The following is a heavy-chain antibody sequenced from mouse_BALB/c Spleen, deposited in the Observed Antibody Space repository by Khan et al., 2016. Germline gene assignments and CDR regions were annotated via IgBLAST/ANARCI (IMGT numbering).Heavy chain of an antibody. CDR2: ISYSRST. Sequence: EVKLLESGPGLVKPSQSLSLTCTVTGYSITSDYAWNWIRQFPGNKLEWMGYISYSRSTSYNPSLKSRISITRDTSKNQFFLQLNSVTTEDTATYYCARNYGSSYFDYWGQGTTLTVSS. CDR1: GYSITSDYA. D-gene: IGHD1-1*01. V-gene: IGHV3-2*02. CDR3: ARNYGSSYFDY. J-gene: IGHJ2*01.